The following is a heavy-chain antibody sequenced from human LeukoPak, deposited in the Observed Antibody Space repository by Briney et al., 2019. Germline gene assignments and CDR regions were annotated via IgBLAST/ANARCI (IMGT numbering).Heavy chain of an antibody. J-gene: IGHJ6*04. CDR3: ARSDEITVADSYYYYAMDV. CDR1: GFIFSNYE. Sequence: GGSLRLSCVASGFIFSNYEMNWVRQAPGKGLEWLSYISSSGSTIYYADCVRGRFTISRDNAKKSLYLQMNSLRAEDTAVYFCARSDEITVADSYYYYAMDVWGKGTTVTVSS. D-gene: IGHD6-19*01. V-gene: IGHV3-48*03. CDR2: ISSSGSTI.